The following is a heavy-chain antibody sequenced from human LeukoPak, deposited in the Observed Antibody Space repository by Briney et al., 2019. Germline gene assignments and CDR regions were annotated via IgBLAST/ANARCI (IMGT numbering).Heavy chain of an antibody. V-gene: IGHV1-2*02. D-gene: IGHD6-19*01. J-gene: IGHJ4*02. CDR3: ARGQQWLEAFDY. CDR2: FDPEDGET. CDR1: GYTFTSYY. Sequence: ASVKVSCKASGYTFTSYYMHWVRQAPGQGLEWMGGFDPEDGETIYAQKFQGRVTMTRDTSISTAYMELTRLRSDDTAVYNCARGQQWLEAFDYWGQGTLVTVSS.